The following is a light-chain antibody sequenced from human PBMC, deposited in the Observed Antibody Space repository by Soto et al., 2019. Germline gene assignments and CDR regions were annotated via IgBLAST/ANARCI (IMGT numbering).Light chain of an antibody. CDR2: EVS. CDR3: SSYAGSNNLI. J-gene: IGLJ2*01. CDR1: SSDLGAYDF. Sequence: QSVPTQPPSASGSPGQSVTISCTGTSSDLGAYDFVSWYQQHPGKAPKLMIYEVSKRPSGVPDRFSGSKSGNTASLTVTGLQAEDEADYYCSSYAGSNNLIFGGGTKLTVL. V-gene: IGLV2-8*01.